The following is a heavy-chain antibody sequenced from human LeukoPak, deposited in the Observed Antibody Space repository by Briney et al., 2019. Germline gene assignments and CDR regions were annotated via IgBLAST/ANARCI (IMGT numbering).Heavy chain of an antibody. J-gene: IGHJ4*02. V-gene: IGHV3-48*04. Sequence: GGSLRLSCAASGFTFSSYSMNWVRQAPGKGLEWVSYISSSSSTIYYADSMKGRFTISRDNAKNSLYLQMNSLRAEDTAVYYCATSRVFDYWGQGDLVTVSS. CDR3: ATSRVFDY. CDR2: ISSSSSTI. CDR1: GFTFSSYS.